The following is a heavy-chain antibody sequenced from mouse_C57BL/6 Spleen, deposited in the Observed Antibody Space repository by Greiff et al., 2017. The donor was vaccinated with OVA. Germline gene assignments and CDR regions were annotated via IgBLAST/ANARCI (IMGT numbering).Heavy chain of an antibody. Sequence: QVTLKESGPGILQSSQTLSLTCSFSGFSLSTSGMGVSWIRQPSGKGLEWLAHIYWDDDKRYNPSLKSRLTISKDTSRNQVFLKITSVDTADTATYYCARSYSNHWYFDVWGTGTTVTVSS. CDR3: ARSYSNHWYFDV. CDR2: IYWDDDK. D-gene: IGHD2-5*01. V-gene: IGHV8-12*01. CDR1: GFSLSTSGMG. J-gene: IGHJ1*03.